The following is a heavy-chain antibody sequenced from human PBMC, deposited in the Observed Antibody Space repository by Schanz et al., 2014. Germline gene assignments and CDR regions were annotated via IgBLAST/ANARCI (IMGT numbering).Heavy chain of an antibody. J-gene: IGHJ6*02. CDR2: ISVYHGHT. CDR3: VRDAGWAFGDYHGMDV. CDR1: GYIFGSHG. Sequence: QLMQSGSEVRKPGASVKVSCKASGYIFGSHGMTWVRQAPGQGLEWMGWISVYHGHTNYAEKVHVRVTMTTDTSTSTAYMELRSLISDDTAVYYCVRDAGWAFGDYHGMDVWGQGTSVTVSS. V-gene: IGHV1-18*01. D-gene: IGHD3-10*01.